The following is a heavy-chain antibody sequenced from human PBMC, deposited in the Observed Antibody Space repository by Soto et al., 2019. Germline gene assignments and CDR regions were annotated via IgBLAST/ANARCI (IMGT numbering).Heavy chain of an antibody. V-gene: IGHV3-33*01. D-gene: IGHD6-13*01. CDR2: IWNDGSNK. J-gene: IGHJ4*02. Sequence: GGSLRLSCAASGFTFSSYCMHWVRQAPGKGLEWVAVIWNDGSNKYYADSVKGGFTISRDNSKNTMYLQMNSLSAEDTAVYYLSRETSRLPYSSSWYFDYWGQGTLVTVSS. CDR1: GFTFSSYC. CDR3: SRETSRLPYSSSWYFDY.